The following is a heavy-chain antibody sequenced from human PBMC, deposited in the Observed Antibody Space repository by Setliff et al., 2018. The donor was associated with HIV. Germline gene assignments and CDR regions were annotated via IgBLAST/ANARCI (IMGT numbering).Heavy chain of an antibody. D-gene: IGHD3-3*01. V-gene: IGHV3-30*04. CDR1: GFTFSSYS. Sequence: PGGSLRLSCAASGFTFSSYSMHWVRQAPGKGLEWVALISYDGSNKYYADSVKGRFTISRDNSKNTLYRQMNALRAEDTALYYCGKDYTRTFWEYNWYDVWGQGTLVTVSS. CDR2: ISYDGSNK. CDR3: GKDYTRTFWEYNWYDV. J-gene: IGHJ5*02.